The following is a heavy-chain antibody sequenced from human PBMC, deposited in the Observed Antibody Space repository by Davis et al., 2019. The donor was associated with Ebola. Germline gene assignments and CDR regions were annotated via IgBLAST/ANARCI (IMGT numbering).Heavy chain of an antibody. J-gene: IGHJ3*02. CDR1: GFTFGSYA. V-gene: IGHV3-23*01. CDR3: AKDKNYDFWSGYPHDAFDI. D-gene: IGHD3-3*01. CDR2: ISGSGCST. Sequence: GESLKISCAASGFTFGSYAMSWVRQAPGKGLEWVSAISGSGCSTYYADSVKGRFTISRDNSKNTLYLQMNSLRAEDTAIYYCAKDKNYDFWSGYPHDAFDIWGQGTMVTLSS.